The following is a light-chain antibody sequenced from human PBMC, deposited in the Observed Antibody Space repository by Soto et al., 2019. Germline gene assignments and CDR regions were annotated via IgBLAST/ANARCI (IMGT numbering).Light chain of an antibody. Sequence: DIQMTQSPSSLSASVGDRVIISCWASQGISNYLAWYQQKPGKVPKLLIFGASTLQSGVPSRFSGSGSGTDLTLTISSLQPEDVATYYCQKYNSAPYTFGQGTNLEL. CDR2: GAS. V-gene: IGKV1-27*01. CDR1: QGISNY. CDR3: QKYNSAPYT. J-gene: IGKJ2*01.